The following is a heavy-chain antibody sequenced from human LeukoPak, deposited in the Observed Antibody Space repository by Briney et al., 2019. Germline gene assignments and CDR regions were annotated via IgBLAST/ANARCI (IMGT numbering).Heavy chain of an antibody. J-gene: IGHJ6*03. Sequence: SETLSLTCTVSGGSISSSSYYWGWIRQPPRKGLEWIGSIYYSGSTYYNPSLKSRVTISVDTSKNQFSLKLSSVTAADTAVYYCARALYCSSTSCYPHSRHYYYYMDVWGKGTTVTVSS. CDR3: ARALYCSSTSCYPHSRHYYYYMDV. D-gene: IGHD2-2*01. CDR2: IYYSGST. V-gene: IGHV4-39*07. CDR1: GGSISSSSYY.